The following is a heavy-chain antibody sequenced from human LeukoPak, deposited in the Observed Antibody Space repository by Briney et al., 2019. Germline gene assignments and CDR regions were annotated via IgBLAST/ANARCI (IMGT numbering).Heavy chain of an antibody. CDR3: ARALASSGYYSFLDY. Sequence: GRSLRLSCVASGFTFSSYGMHWVRQAAGKGLEWVAVIWYDGSNENYADSVKGRFTISRDNSKNTLYPQMNSLRAEDTAVYYCARALASSGYYSFLDYWGQGTLVTVSS. V-gene: IGHV3-33*01. CDR2: IWYDGSNE. J-gene: IGHJ4*02. D-gene: IGHD3-22*01. CDR1: GFTFSSYG.